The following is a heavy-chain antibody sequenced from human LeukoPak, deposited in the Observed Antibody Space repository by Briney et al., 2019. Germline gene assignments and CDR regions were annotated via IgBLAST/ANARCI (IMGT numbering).Heavy chain of an antibody. D-gene: IGHD7-27*01. Sequence: GGSLRLSCAASGFTFSSYTMSWVRQAPGKGLEWVSTITTSDGNTYYADSVKGRFTVSRDNSKNTLYLQTNSLRAEDTAVYYCAKDGGLWVSAHWGDSWGRGTLVTVSS. CDR3: AKDGGLWVSAHWGDS. J-gene: IGHJ4*02. CDR2: ITTSDGNT. V-gene: IGHV3-23*01. CDR1: GFTFSSYT.